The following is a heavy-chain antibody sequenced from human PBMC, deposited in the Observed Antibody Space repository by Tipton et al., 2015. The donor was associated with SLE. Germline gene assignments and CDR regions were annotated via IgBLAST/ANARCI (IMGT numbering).Heavy chain of an antibody. CDR1: GGSISSSTYY. CDR3: ARRVGAIAAFDI. Sequence: TLSLTCTVSGGSISSSTYYWSWIRQPPGKGLEWIGYIFYIGSTNYNPSLKSRVTISVDTSKNQFSLKLSSVAAADTAVYFCARRVGAIAAFDIWGQGTVVSVSS. D-gene: IGHD1-26*01. V-gene: IGHV4-61*01. CDR2: IFYIGST. J-gene: IGHJ3*02.